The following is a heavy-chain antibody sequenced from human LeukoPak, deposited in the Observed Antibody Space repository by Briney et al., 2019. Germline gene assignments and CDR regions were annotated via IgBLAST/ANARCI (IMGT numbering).Heavy chain of an antibody. CDR3: ARPDFWSGYYEAGGDY. D-gene: IGHD3-3*01. CDR1: GYTFTSYD. J-gene: IGHJ4*02. V-gene: IGHV1-8*01. Sequence: ASVKVSCQASGYTFTSYDINWVRQATGQGLEWMGWMNPNSGNTGYAQKFQGRVTMTRNTSISTAYMELSSLRSEDTAVYYCARPDFWSGYYEAGGDYWGQGTLVTVSS. CDR2: MNPNSGNT.